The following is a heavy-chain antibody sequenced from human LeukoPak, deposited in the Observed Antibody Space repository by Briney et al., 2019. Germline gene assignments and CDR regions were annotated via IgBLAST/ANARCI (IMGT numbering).Heavy chain of an antibody. CDR3: ARVGSYYGSGSYYFRPYYFDY. D-gene: IGHD3-10*01. Sequence: GGSLRLSCAASGFTFSSYEMNWVRQAPGKGLEWVSYISSSGSTIYYADSVKGRFTISRDNAKNSLYLQMNSLRAEDTAVYYCARVGSYYGSGSYYFRPYYFDYWGQGTLVTVSS. V-gene: IGHV3-48*03. CDR1: GFTFSSYE. J-gene: IGHJ4*02. CDR2: ISSSGSTI.